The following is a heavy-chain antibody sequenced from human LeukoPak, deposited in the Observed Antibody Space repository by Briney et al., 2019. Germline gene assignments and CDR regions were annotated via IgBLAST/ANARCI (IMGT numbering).Heavy chain of an antibody. CDR3: AKDRDSGSYQSY. CDR2: IGTAGDT. V-gene: IGHV3-13*01. D-gene: IGHD1-26*01. CDR1: GFTFRTYD. J-gene: IGHJ4*02. Sequence: GGSLRLSCAASGFTFRTYDFHWVRQVKGIGLEWVSGIGTAGDTYYADSVKGRFTISRDNSKNTLYLQMNSLRAEDTAVYYCAKDRDSGSYQSYWGQGTLVTVSS.